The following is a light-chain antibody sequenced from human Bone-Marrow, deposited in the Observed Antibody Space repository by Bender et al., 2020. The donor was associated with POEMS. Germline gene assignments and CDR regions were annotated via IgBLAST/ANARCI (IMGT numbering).Light chain of an antibody. CDR3: CSYAGNRNV. CDR1: SSDAGSYNL. V-gene: IGLV2-23*02. J-gene: IGLJ1*01. CDR2: EVT. Sequence: QSALTQPASVSGSPGQSITISCTGTSSDAGSYNLVSWYQQHPGKAPKLMIYEVTKRPSGVSNRFSGSKSGNTASLTISGLQAEDEADYYCCSYAGNRNVFGTGTKVTVL.